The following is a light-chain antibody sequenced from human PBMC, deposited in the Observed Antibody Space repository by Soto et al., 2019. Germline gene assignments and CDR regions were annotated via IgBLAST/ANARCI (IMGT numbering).Light chain of an antibody. CDR1: QSVSSY. CDR2: DAS. J-gene: IGKJ2*01. CDR3: QRYNNWPPYT. Sequence: EIVLTQSPATLSLSPGEGATLSCRASQSVSSYLAWYQQKPGQAPRLLIYDASNRATGIPARFSGSGSGTDFTLTISSLEPEDFAVYYCQRYNNWPPYTFGQGTKLEI. V-gene: IGKV3-11*01.